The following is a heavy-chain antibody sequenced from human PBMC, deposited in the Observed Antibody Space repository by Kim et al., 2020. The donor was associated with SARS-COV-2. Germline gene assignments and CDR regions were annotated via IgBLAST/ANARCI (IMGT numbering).Heavy chain of an antibody. D-gene: IGHD2-21*02. J-gene: IGHJ5*02. CDR3: ARAYCSGGDCYSFSYNWFDP. Sequence: SVKVSCKASEDTFDSYIINWVRQAPGQGLEWMGRIIPVLDMANYAQEFQDRVTITADKSTNTAYMELTRLKNEDTAVYYCARAYCSGGDCYSFSYNWFDPWGQGTLITVSS. CDR2: IIPVLDMA. CDR1: EDTFDSYI. V-gene: IGHV1-69*02.